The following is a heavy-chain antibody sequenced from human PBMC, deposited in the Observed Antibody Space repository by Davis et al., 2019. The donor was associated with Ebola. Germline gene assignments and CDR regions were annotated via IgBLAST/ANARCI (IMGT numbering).Heavy chain of an antibody. Sequence: GESLKISCAASGFSFSSYWTSWVRQAPGKGLEWVANIKPDGSEQQYVDSVKGRFTISRDNAKNSLYLQMNSLRVEDTAVYYCARPLRSASPIYWGQGTLVTVSS. CDR1: GFSFSSYW. V-gene: IGHV3-7*01. D-gene: IGHD1-26*01. J-gene: IGHJ4*02. CDR2: IKPDGSEQ. CDR3: ARPLRSASPIY.